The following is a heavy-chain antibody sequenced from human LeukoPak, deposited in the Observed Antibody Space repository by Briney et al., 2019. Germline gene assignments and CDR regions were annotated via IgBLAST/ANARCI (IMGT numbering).Heavy chain of an antibody. CDR3: AKGERARLTMVRGVIGEFDY. J-gene: IGHJ4*02. D-gene: IGHD3-10*01. Sequence: GGSLRLSCAASGFTFSSYGMSWVRQAPGKGLEWVAVIAYDAGDRYHGDSVKGRFTISRDNSKNTLYLQMNSLRAEDTAVYYCAKGERARLTMVRGVIGEFDYWGQGTLVTVSS. V-gene: IGHV3-30*18. CDR1: GFTFSSYG. CDR2: IAYDAGDR.